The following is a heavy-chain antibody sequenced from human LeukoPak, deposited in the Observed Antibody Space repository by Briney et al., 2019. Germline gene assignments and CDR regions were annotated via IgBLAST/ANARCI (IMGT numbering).Heavy chain of an antibody. J-gene: IGHJ6*02. CDR1: GFTFISYG. CDR2: ISYDGSNK. Sequence: PGGSLRLSCAASGFTFISYGMHWVRQAPGKGLEWVAVISYDGSNKYYADSVKGRFTISRDNSKNTLYLQMNSLRAEDTAVYYCAKDLQEYYYYYGMDVWGQGTTVTVSS. V-gene: IGHV3-30*18. CDR3: AKDLQEYYYYYGMDV.